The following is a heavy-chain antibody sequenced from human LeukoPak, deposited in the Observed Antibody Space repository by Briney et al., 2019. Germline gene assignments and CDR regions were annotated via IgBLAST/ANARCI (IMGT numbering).Heavy chain of an antibody. CDR2: INPSGGST. CDR3: ARDMPSDLFDY. CDR1: GYTFTGYY. Sequence: GASVKVSCKASGYTFTGYYMHWVRQAPGQGLEWMGIINPSGGSTSYAQKFQGRVTMTRDMSTSTVYMELSSLRSEDTAVYYCARDMPSDLFDYWGQGTLVTVSS. V-gene: IGHV1-46*01. D-gene: IGHD2-2*01. J-gene: IGHJ4*02.